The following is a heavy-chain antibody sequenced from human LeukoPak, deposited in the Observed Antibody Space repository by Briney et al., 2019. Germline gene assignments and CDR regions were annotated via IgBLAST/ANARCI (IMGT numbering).Heavy chain of an antibody. CDR1: GYTFTGYY. CDR3: ASDIAVAGTRSEYYYYYYGMDV. V-gene: IGHV1-2*02. J-gene: IGHJ6*02. Sequence: ASVKVSCKASGYTFTGYYMHWVGQAPGQGLEGMGWINPNSGGTNYAQKFQGRVTMTRDTSISTAYMELSRLSSDDTDVYYCASDIAVAGTRSEYYYYYYGMDVWGQGTTVTVSS. CDR2: INPNSGGT. D-gene: IGHD6-19*01.